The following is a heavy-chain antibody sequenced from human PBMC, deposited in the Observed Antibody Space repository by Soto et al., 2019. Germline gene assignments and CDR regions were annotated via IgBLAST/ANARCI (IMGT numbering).Heavy chain of an antibody. CDR2: IRRDGGEA. CDR3: ARYANYRYSSCYYDVFDI. V-gene: IGHV3-7*02. CDR1: GFTFSYYW. Sequence: DVQLMESGGCLVQPGGSLRLSCAASGFTFSYYWMTWVRQAPGKGLEWVANIRRDGGEAHYVDSVKGRFSVSRDNAKESLYLKMNSLRVEDTVVYYWARYANYRYSSCYYDVFDIWGQGTMVTVSS. J-gene: IGHJ3*02. D-gene: IGHD3-22*01.